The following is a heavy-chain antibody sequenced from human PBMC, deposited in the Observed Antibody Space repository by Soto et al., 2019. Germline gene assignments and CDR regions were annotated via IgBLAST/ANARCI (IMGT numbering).Heavy chain of an antibody. D-gene: IGHD6-19*01. CDR2: IIPILGIA. CDR3: ASMSSYSSGWYGWFDP. Sequence: SVKVSCKASGGTFSSYTISWVRQAPGQGLEWMGRIIPILGIANYAQKFQGRVTITADKSTSTAYMELRSLRSDDTAVYYCASMSSYSSGWYGWFDPWGQGTLVTVSS. CDR1: GGTFSSYT. J-gene: IGHJ5*02. V-gene: IGHV1-69*02.